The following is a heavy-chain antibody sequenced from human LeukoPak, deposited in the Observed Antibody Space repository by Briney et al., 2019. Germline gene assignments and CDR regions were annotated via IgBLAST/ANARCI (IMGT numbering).Heavy chain of an antibody. D-gene: IGHD1-26*01. V-gene: IGHV3-74*01. CDR2: IDGDGRTT. Sequence: GGSLRLFCVASGLTFTNYGMMWVRQAPGKGLVWVSYIDGDGRTTTYADSVKGRFTISRDNAKNTLYLQMNSLRAEDTAMYYCARNYNGMSCWGQGTLVIVSS. J-gene: IGHJ4*02. CDR3: ARNYNGMSC. CDR1: GLTFTNYG.